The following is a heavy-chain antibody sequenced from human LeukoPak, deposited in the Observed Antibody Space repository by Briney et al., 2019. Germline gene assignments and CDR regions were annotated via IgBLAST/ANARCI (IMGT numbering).Heavy chain of an antibody. V-gene: IGHV4-59*12. Sequence: SETLSLTCTVSGGSISSYYWSWIRQPPGKGLEWIGYIYYSGSTNYNPSLKSRVTISVDTSKNQFSLKLSSVTAADTALYYCARESDYSNNVDYWGQGTPVTASS. CDR2: IYYSGST. CDR1: GGSISSYY. CDR3: ARESDYSNNVDY. J-gene: IGHJ4*02. D-gene: IGHD4-11*01.